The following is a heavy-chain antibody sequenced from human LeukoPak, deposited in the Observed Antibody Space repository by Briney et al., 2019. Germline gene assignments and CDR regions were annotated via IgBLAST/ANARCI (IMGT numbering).Heavy chain of an antibody. V-gene: IGHV3-7*03. CDR1: GFTFSNYW. CDR3: ARRNAMDV. Sequence: GGSLRLSCAASGFTFSNYWMTWVRQAPGKGLEWVANINRDGSERYYVDSVKGRFTISRDDAKSSLYLQMNSLRAEDTAVYYCARRNAMDVWGQGTTV. CDR2: INRDGSER. J-gene: IGHJ6*02.